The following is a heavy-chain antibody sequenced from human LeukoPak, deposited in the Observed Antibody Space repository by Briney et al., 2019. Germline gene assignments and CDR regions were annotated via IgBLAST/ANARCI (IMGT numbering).Heavy chain of an antibody. CDR1: GFTFRSYW. J-gene: IGHJ4*02. D-gene: IGHD3-3*01. CDR3: PRDQLLSLRFLEWPPYDY. Sequence: GGSLRLSCAFSGFTFRSYWMSWVRQAPGKGLEWVANIKQDGSEKYYVDSVKGRFTISRDNTKNSLYLQMNSLRAEDTAVYYCPRDQLLSLRFLEWPPYDYWGQGTLVTVSS. CDR2: IKQDGSEK. V-gene: IGHV3-7*01.